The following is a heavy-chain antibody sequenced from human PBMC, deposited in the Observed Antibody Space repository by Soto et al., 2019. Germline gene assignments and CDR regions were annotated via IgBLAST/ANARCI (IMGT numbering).Heavy chain of an antibody. V-gene: IGHV1-69*02. D-gene: IGHD1-7*01. CDR3: ARCYGNYAFDI. J-gene: IGHJ3*02. CDR1: GGTFSSYT. CDR2: IIPILGIA. Sequence: QVQLVQSGAEVKKPGSSVKVSCKASGGTFSSYTISWVRQAPGQGLEWMGRIIPILGIANYAQKFQGRVTITADKSTSTAYMELSSLRSEDTAVYYWARCYGNYAFDIWGQGTMVTVSA.